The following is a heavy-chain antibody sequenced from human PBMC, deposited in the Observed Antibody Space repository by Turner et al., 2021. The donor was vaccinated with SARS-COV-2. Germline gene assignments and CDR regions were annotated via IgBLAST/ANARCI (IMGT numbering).Heavy chain of an antibody. CDR1: GGTFTSYA. D-gene: IGHD3-22*01. CDR2: INPIFGTA. J-gene: IGHJ5*02. V-gene: IGHV1-69*18. Sequence: QVQLVQSGAEVKKPGSSVKVACKASGGTFTSYAMTWVRQAPGKGLEWMGRINPIFGTANYAQKFQGRVTITADESTSTVYMDLRSLGSEDTAVYYCARVLGFDYYESRGNRGFDPWGQGTLVTVSS. CDR3: ARVLGFDYYESRGNRGFDP.